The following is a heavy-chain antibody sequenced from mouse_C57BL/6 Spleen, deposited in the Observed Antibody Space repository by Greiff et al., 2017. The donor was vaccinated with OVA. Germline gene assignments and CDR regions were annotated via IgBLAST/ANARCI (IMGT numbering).Heavy chain of an antibody. V-gene: IGHV14-4*01. Sequence: VQLKESGAELVRPGASVKLSCTASGFNIKDDYMHWVKQRPEQGLEWIGWIDPENGDTEYASKFQGKATITADTSSNTAYLQLSSLTSEDTAVYYCRLWLRPSYYFDYWGQGTTLTVSS. CDR2: IDPENGDT. CDR1: GFNIKDDY. J-gene: IGHJ2*01. D-gene: IGHD2-2*01. CDR3: RLWLRPSYYFDY.